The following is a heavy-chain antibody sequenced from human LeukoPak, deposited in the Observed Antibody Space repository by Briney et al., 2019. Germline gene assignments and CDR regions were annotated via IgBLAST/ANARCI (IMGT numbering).Heavy chain of an antibody. CDR3: AKDSRISSSSYYYYYYMDV. Sequence: GASVKVSCKASGYTFTSYGISWVRQAPGQGLEWMGWISAYNGNTNYAQKLQGRVTMTTDTSTSTAYMELRSLRSDDTAVYYCAKDSRISSSSYYYYYYMDVWGKGTTVTISS. V-gene: IGHV1-18*01. CDR2: ISAYNGNT. D-gene: IGHD6-6*01. CDR1: GYTFTSYG. J-gene: IGHJ6*03.